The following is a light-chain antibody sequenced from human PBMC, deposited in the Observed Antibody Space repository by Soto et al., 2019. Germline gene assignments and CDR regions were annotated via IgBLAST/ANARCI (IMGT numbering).Light chain of an antibody. Sequence: EIVMTQSPDTLSVSPGERATLTCRAGQGVTTNFAWYQQKSGQSPRLLIYDVSIRATGVPARFSATGSETDFTLTISGLQSGDSAVYFCQQYNNWPRTFGQGTKVDIK. CDR2: DVS. V-gene: IGKV3-15*01. J-gene: IGKJ1*01. CDR1: QGVTTN. CDR3: QQYNNWPRT.